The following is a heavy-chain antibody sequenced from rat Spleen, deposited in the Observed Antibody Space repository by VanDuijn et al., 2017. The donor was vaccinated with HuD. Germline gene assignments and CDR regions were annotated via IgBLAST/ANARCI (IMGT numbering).Heavy chain of an antibody. V-gene: IGHV5S13*01. J-gene: IGHJ2*01. Sequence: EVQLVESGGGLVQPGRSLKLSCAASGFTFSPFAMAWVRQAPKKGLEWVATITSGGSKTYYPDSVKGRFTISRDNAQNTLYLQMSKLGSEDTAIYYCVGEEFGVRFWGQGVMVTVSS. CDR1: GFTFSPFA. CDR2: ITSGGSKT. D-gene: IGHD4-3*01. CDR3: VGEEFGVRF.